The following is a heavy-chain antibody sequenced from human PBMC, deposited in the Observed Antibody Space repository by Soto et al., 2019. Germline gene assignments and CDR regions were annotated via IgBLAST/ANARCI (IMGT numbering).Heavy chain of an antibody. D-gene: IGHD2-8*01. CDR1: GYTFTSYD. CDR2: MNPNSGNT. CDR3: AKMVYAISYYYGMDV. V-gene: IGHV1-8*01. Sequence: ASVKVSCKASGYTFTSYDINWVRQATGQGLEWMGWMNPNSGNTGYAQKFQGRVTMTRNTSISTAYMELSRLRSEDTAVYYCAKMVYAISYYYGMDVWGQGTTVTVSS. J-gene: IGHJ6*02.